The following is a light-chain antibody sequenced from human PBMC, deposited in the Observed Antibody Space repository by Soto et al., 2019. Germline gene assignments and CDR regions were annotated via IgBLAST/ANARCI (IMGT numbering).Light chain of an antibody. Sequence: QSVLTQPPSVSAAPGQTVTISCSGSGSNIGSNSVSWYQQFPGTAPKLLLYANNKRPSGIPDRFSGSKSGTSATLGITGLQTADEADYYCGTWESYLSVGVFGGGTKVTVL. J-gene: IGLJ2*01. CDR1: GSNIGSNS. CDR2: ANN. V-gene: IGLV1-51*01. CDR3: GTWESYLSVGV.